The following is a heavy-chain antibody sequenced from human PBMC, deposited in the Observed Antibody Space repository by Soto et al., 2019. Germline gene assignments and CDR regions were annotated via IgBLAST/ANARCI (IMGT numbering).Heavy chain of an antibody. CDR1: GGSISSSSFY. CDR3: ARHTLIVGRLHGFDM. D-gene: IGHD3-22*01. V-gene: IGHV4-39*01. Sequence: SETLSLTCSVSGGSISSSSFYWGWVRQPPGKGLEWIASIYSSGYTYYNPSLKSRVTISIDTSKNQFSLKPSSVTAADTAVFYCARHTLIVGRLHGFDMWGQGTMVTVSS. CDR2: IYSSGYT. J-gene: IGHJ3*02.